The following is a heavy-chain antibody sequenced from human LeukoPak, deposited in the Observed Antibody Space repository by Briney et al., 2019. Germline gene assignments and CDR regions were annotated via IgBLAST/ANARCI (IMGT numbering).Heavy chain of an antibody. CDR3: ARGSVGATTYY. V-gene: IGHV1-8*03. J-gene: IGHJ4*02. D-gene: IGHD1-26*01. CDR1: GYTFTNYD. CDR2: MNPNSGNT. Sequence: ASVKVSCKASGYTFTNYDINWVRRATGQGLEWMGWMNPNSGNTGYAQKFQGRVTITRNTSISTAYMELSSLRSEDTAVYYCARGSVGATTYYWGQGTLVTVSS.